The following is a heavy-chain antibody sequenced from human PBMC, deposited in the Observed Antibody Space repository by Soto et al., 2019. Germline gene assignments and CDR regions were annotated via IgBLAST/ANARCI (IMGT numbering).Heavy chain of an antibody. CDR2: IYSGGST. J-gene: IGHJ4*02. Sequence: PGGSLRLSCAASGFTVSNNYMPWVRQAPGKGLEWVSVIYSGGSTYYADSVKGRFTLSRDNSKNTLYLQMNSLRAEDTAVYYCARGYVSSGFYYDYWGQGTLVTVSS. CDR3: ARGYVSSGFYYDY. D-gene: IGHD3-22*01. CDR1: GFTVSNNY. V-gene: IGHV3-66*01.